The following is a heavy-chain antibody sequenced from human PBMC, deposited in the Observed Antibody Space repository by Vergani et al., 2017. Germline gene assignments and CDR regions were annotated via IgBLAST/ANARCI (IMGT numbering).Heavy chain of an antibody. J-gene: IGHJ4*02. CDR3: AREGRGYGDYVIDY. CDR1: GFTFSDYY. Sequence: QVQLVESGGGLVKPGGSLRLSCAASGFTFSDYYMSWIRQAPGKGLEWVAVISYDGSNKYYADSVKGRFTISRDNSKNTLYLQMNSLRAEDTAVYYCAREGRGYGDYVIDYWGQGTLVTVSS. D-gene: IGHD4-17*01. V-gene: IGHV3-30-3*01. CDR2: ISYDGSNK.